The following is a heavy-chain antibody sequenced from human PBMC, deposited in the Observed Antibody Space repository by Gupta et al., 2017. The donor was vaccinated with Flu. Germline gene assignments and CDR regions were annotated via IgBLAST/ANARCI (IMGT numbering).Heavy chain of an antibody. D-gene: IGHD3-22*01. CDR2: ISGSGGST. J-gene: IGHJ4*02. CDR1: GFTFSSYA. V-gene: IGHV3-23*01. Sequence: VQLLESGGGLVQPGGSLRLSCAASGFTFSSYAMRWVRQAPGKGREWVSAISGSGGSTYYADAVKGRCTIARDNSKNTLYLQMNSLRAEDTAVYYCAKDRHYYDSSGPFDYWGQGTLVTVSS. CDR3: AKDRHYYDSSGPFDY.